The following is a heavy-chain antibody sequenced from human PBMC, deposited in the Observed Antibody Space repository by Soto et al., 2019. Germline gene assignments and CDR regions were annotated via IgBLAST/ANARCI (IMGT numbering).Heavy chain of an antibody. Sequence: SETLSLTCTVSGGSISSGDYYWTWIRQAPGKGQEWIGYVPHSGSTYYNPSLKSRVTLSLDMSKNQFSLNLNSVTAADTAIYYCVREASGHVTMFGVALGAPIDVWGQATSVTVYS. CDR1: GGSISSGDYY. J-gene: IGHJ6*02. D-gene: IGHD3-3*01. V-gene: IGHV4-30-4*01. CDR3: VREASGHVTMFGVALGAPIDV. CDR2: VPHSGST.